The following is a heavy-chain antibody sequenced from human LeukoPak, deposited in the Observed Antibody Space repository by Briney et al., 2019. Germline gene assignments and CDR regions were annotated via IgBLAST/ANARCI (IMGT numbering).Heavy chain of an antibody. Sequence: ASVKVSCKASGYSFTIYEINWVRQATGQGLEWMGWMNPNSGNTGYAQKFQGRLTITRNTSISTAYMELSSLRSEDTAVYYCARARGGSLSTHFDYWGQGTLVTVSS. J-gene: IGHJ4*02. CDR1: GYSFTIYE. CDR2: MNPNSGNT. CDR3: ARARGGSLSTHFDY. D-gene: IGHD3-16*01. V-gene: IGHV1-8*03.